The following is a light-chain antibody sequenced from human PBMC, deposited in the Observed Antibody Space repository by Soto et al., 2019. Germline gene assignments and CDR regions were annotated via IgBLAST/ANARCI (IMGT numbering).Light chain of an antibody. CDR2: GAS. Sequence: IVLTQSPGTLSLSPGERATLSCRASQTITNNYLAWYQQKPGQPPRLLIYGASTRATGVPERFSGSGSGTHFTLTIFRLEPEDSAVFYCQHYGYSPYTFGQGSKLEIK. CDR1: QTITNNY. V-gene: IGKV3-20*01. J-gene: IGKJ2*01. CDR3: QHYGYSPYT.